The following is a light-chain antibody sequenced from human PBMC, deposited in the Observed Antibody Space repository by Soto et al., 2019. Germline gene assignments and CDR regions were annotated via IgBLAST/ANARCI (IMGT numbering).Light chain of an antibody. CDR3: CSYAGSYTSLYV. J-gene: IGLJ1*01. V-gene: IGLV2-11*01. Sequence: SALTKPVSGYRFHGQSVSISYTRTSSDVGGYNYVSWYQQHPGKAPKLMIYDVSKRPSGVPDRFSGSKSGNTASLTISGLQAEDEADYYCCSYAGSYTSLYVFGTGTKVTVL. CDR2: DVS. CDR1: SSDVGGYNY.